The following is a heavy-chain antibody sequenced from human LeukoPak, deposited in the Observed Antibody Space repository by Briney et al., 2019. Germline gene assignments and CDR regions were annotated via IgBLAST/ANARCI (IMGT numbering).Heavy chain of an antibody. CDR2: IYYSGST. J-gene: IGHJ4*02. D-gene: IGHD1-14*01. CDR1: GGSISSYY. Sequence: PSETLSLTCTVSGGSISSYYWSWIRQPPGKGLEWIGYIYYSGSTNYNPSLKSRVTISVDTSKNQFSLKLSSVTAADTAVYYCARHFGLDPEAGFDYRGQGTLVTVSS. V-gene: IGHV4-59*08. CDR3: ARHFGLDPEAGFDY.